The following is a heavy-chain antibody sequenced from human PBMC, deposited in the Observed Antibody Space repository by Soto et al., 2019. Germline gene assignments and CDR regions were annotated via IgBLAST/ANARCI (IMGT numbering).Heavy chain of an antibody. CDR2: INHSGST. J-gene: IGHJ3*02. CDR1: GGSFSGYY. D-gene: IGHD3-9*01. Sequence: SETLSLTCAVYGGSFSGYYWSWIRQPPGKGLEWIGEINHSGSTNYNPSLKSRVTISVDTSKNQFSLKLSSVTAADTAVYYCARDGGYDILTGYRDAFDIWGQGTMVTVSS. CDR3: ARDGGYDILTGYRDAFDI. V-gene: IGHV4-34*01.